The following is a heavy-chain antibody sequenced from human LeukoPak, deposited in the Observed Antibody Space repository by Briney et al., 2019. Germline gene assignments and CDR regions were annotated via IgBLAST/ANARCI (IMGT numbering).Heavy chain of an antibody. CDR1: GYSFTGDG. CDR2: ISGYNGDT. J-gene: IGHJ3*02. V-gene: IGHV1-18*01. CDR3: VRDVGHHYDSGAYHDAFDI. D-gene: IGHD3-22*01. Sequence: GASVKVSCKASGYSFTGDGITWVRQAPGQGLEWMGWISGYNGDTKYAQRLQGRVTLTTERSTSTAYLELRSLRSDDTAVCYCVRDVGHHYDSGAYHDAFDIWGQGTMVTVSS.